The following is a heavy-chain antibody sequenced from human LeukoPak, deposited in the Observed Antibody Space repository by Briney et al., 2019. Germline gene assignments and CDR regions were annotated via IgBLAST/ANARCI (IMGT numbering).Heavy chain of an antibody. CDR3: AKPVTVADPYYFDY. CDR2: IRSKANSYAT. J-gene: IGHJ4*02. V-gene: IGHV3-73*01. CDR1: GFTFSGSA. Sequence: GGSLRLSCAASGFTFSGSAMHWVRQASGKGLEWVGRIRSKANSYATAYAASVKGRFTISRDNSKNTLYLQMNSLRAEDTAVYYCAKPVTVADPYYFDYWGQGTLVTVSS. D-gene: IGHD6-19*01.